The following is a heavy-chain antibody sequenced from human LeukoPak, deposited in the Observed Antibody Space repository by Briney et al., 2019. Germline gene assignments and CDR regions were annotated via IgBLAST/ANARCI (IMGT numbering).Heavy chain of an antibody. CDR2: FDPEDGET. V-gene: IGHV1-24*01. J-gene: IGHJ4*02. Sequence: GASVKVPCKVSGYTLTELSMHWVRQAPGKGLEWMGGFDPEDGETIYAQKFQGRVTMTENTSTDTAYMELSSLRSEDTAVYYCATGNSGYDYFFDYWGQGTLVTVSS. D-gene: IGHD5-12*01. CDR3: ATGNSGYDYFFDY. CDR1: GYTLTELS.